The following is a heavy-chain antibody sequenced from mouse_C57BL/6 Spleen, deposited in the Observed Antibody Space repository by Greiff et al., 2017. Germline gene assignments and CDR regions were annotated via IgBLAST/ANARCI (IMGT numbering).Heavy chain of an antibody. J-gene: IGHJ2*01. V-gene: IGHV1-54*01. CDR3: ARSVTTVVARDY. CDR1: GYAFTNYL. Sequence: VQLQQSGAELVRPGTSVKVSCKASGYAFTNYLIAWVKQRPGQGLEWIGVINPGSGGTNYNENFKGKATLTADKSASTACMQLSSLTSEDSAVYFFARSVTTVVARDYWGQGTTLTVSS. D-gene: IGHD1-1*01. CDR2: INPGSGGT.